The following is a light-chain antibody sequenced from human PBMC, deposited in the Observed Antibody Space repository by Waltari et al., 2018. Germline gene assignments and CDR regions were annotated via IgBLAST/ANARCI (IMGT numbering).Light chain of an antibody. J-gene: IGLJ1*01. CDR1: SSDLGPYDS. CDR3: CSYTSSSVSYV. CDR2: EVS. Sequence: QSALTQPASVSGSPGQSIAISCPGTSSDLGPYDSVPWYQPHPGKPPKLVIYEVSTRPSGVSNRFSGSRSGNTASLTISGLQAEDEADYYCCSYTSSSVSYVFGTGTRVTVL. V-gene: IGLV2-14*01.